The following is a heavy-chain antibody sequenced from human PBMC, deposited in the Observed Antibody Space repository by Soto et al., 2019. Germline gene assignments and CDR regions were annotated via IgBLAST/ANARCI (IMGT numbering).Heavy chain of an antibody. CDR3: AKARDYDSSGYGNDY. CDR2: ISGSGGST. D-gene: IGHD3-22*01. J-gene: IGHJ4*02. CDR1: GFTFSSYA. Sequence: PGGSLRLSCAASGFTFSSYAMSWVRQAPGKGLEWVSAISGSGGSTYYADSVKGRFTISRDNSKNTLYLQMNSLRAEDTAVYYCAKARDYDSSGYGNDYWGQGTLVTVSS. V-gene: IGHV3-23*01.